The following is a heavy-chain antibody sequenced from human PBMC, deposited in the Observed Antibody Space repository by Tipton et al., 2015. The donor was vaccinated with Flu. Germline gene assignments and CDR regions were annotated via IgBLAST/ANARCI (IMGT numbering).Heavy chain of an antibody. CDR3: AAEPHSYYYAMDV. CDR2: VYYSGST. Sequence: TLSLTCTVSGGSMNNYYWCWIRQPPGKGLEWIGYVYYSGSTNYNPSLNSRVTMSLDTSNNQFSLRLSSVTAADTAVYYCAAEPHSYYYAMDVWGQGTTVTVSS. CDR1: GGSMNNYY. V-gene: IGHV4-59*12. J-gene: IGHJ6*02.